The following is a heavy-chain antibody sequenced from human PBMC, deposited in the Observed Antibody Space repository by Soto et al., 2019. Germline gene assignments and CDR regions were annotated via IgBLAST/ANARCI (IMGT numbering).Heavy chain of an antibody. CDR2: IYYTGST. D-gene: IGHD2-2*01. Sequence: SETLSLTCTVSDGSISGYYWSWIRQPPGKGLEWIGYIYYTGSTNYNPSLKSRVTISVDTSKNQFSLKLSSVTPADTAVYYCAKCSSNSCQPLDLWGQGTLDTGSS. CDR3: AKCSSNSCQPLDL. CDR1: DGSISGYY. V-gene: IGHV4-59*01. J-gene: IGHJ4*02.